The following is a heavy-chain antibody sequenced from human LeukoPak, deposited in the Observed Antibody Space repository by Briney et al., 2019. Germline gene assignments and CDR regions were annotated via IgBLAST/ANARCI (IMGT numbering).Heavy chain of an antibody. V-gene: IGHV3-23*01. CDR3: AKDSLGVVPALDWFDP. J-gene: IGHJ5*02. CDR2: ISGSGGST. D-gene: IGHD2-2*01. Sequence: GGSLRLSCVVSGLTFRDAWISWVRQAPGKGLEWVSAISGSGGSTYYADSVKGRFTISRDNSKNTLYLQMNSLRAEDTAVYYCAKDSLGVVPALDWFDPWGQGTLVTVSS. CDR1: GLTFRDAW.